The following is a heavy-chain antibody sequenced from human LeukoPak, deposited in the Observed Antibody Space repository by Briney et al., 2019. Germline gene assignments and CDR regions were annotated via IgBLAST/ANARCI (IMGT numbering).Heavy chain of an antibody. J-gene: IGHJ4*02. D-gene: IGHD6-13*01. CDR1: GYTLTELS. Sequence: ASVKVSCNVSGYTLTELSMHWVRQAPGKGLEWMGGFDPEDGETIYAQKFQDRVTMTEDTSTDTAYMELSSLRSEDTAVYYCATGIGGIAAAAPPYYFDYWGQGTLITVST. V-gene: IGHV1-24*01. CDR2: FDPEDGET. CDR3: ATGIGGIAAAAPPYYFDY.